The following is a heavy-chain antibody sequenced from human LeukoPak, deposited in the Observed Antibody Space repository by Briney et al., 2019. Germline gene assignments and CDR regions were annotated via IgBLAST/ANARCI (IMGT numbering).Heavy chain of an antibody. V-gene: IGHV3-9*01. CDR1: GFSFDEYA. Sequence: PGGPLRLFGASTGFSFDEYAMHLVRQAPGIGMEWVSGISWNSGSIGYADSVKGRFTISRDRSKNTLYLQMNSLRPEDTAIYYCARSEMTTVTVIDYWGQGTLVTVSS. J-gene: IGHJ4*02. D-gene: IGHD4-11*01. CDR2: ISWNSGSI. CDR3: ARSEMTTVTVIDY.